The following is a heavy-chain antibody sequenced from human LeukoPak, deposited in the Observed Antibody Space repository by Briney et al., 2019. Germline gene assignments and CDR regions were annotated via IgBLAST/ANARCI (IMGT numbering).Heavy chain of an antibody. J-gene: IGHJ4*02. CDR2: FDPEDGET. Sequence: GASVKVSCKVSGYTLTKLSMHWVRQAPGKGLEWMGGFDPEDGETIYAQKFQGRVTMTEDTSTDTAYMELSSLRSEDTAVYYCATRLPYYYDSSGYRYNYFDYWGQGTLVTVSS. CDR1: GYTLTKLS. V-gene: IGHV1-24*01. D-gene: IGHD3-22*01. CDR3: ATRLPYYYDSSGYRYNYFDY.